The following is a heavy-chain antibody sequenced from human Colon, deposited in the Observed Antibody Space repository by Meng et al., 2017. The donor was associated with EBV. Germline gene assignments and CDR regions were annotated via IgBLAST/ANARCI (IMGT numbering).Heavy chain of an antibody. CDR3: ARRPTGIDY. CDR1: GGSLSGAY. Sequence: HVHLPQVCSGLWQPSYTPSPTLAVDGGSLSGAYWNWIRQPPGKVLEWIGEIIHGGSPSYNPSLKSRVTISIDTSKNQLSLMLSSVTAADTAVYYCARRPTGIDYWGQGTLVTVSS. J-gene: IGHJ4*02. D-gene: IGHD2-8*02. V-gene: IGHV4-34*12. CDR2: IIHGGSP.